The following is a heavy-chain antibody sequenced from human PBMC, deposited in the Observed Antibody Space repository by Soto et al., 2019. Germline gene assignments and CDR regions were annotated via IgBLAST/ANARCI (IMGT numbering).Heavy chain of an antibody. J-gene: IGHJ6*02. D-gene: IGHD1-26*01. Sequence: GGSLRLSCAASGFTFSNAWMNWVRQAPGKGLEWVGRIKSKTDGGTTDYAAPVKGRFIISRDDSKNKPELPMNSLKTEDTAVDYCTTAIVGPNPGYYYYGMDVWGQGTTVTVSS. CDR2: IKSKTDGGTT. CDR3: TTAIVGPNPGYYYYGMDV. V-gene: IGHV3-15*07. CDR1: GFTFSNAW.